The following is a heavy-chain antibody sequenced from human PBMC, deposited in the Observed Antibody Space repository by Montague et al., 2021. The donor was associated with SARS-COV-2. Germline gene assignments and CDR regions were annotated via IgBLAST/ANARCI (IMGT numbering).Heavy chain of an antibody. CDR3: ARGGGYYSYGMDV. CDR2: TYSGGST. Sequence: SLRLSCAASGFTVSSNYMSWVRQAPGKGLQWISVTYSGGSTYSADSVTGRFTVSRDNSKNTLILQMNSLRAEDTAVYYCARGGGYYSYGMDVWGQGTTVTVSS. D-gene: IGHD2-15*01. V-gene: IGHV3-53*01. J-gene: IGHJ6*02. CDR1: GFTVSSNY.